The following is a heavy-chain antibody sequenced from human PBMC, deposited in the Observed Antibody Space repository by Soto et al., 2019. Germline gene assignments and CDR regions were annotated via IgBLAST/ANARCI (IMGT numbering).Heavy chain of an antibody. CDR1: GFTFSTYA. D-gene: IGHD1-1*01. CDR3: AKGGTSHFFYYYGMDV. CDR2: ISYDGSNK. Sequence: GGSLRLSCAASGFTFSTYAMHWVRQAPGKGLEWVAFISYDGSNKYYADSVKGRFTISRDNSKNTLYVQMNSLRAEDTAVYYCAKGGTSHFFYYYGMDVWGQGTTVTVSS. J-gene: IGHJ6*02. V-gene: IGHV3-30-3*01.